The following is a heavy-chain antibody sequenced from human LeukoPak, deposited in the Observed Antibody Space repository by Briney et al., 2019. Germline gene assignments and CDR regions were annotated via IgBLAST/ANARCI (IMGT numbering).Heavy chain of an antibody. CDR2: IETKTDGETT. D-gene: IGHD1-1*01. CDR3: TSQYNWKDAVDF. J-gene: IGHJ4*02. Sequence: GGSLRLSCAASGFTFTDAWMTWVRQDPGKGLEWVGRIETKTDGETTDYAAPVKGRFTISRDDSKNTLYLQMNSLKTEDTAVYYCTSQYNWKDAVDFWGQGTLVTVSS. CDR1: GFTFTDAW. V-gene: IGHV3-15*04.